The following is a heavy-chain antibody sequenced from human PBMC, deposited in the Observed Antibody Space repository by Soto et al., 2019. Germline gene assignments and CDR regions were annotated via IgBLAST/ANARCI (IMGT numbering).Heavy chain of an antibody. D-gene: IGHD2-2*01. CDR1: GFTFSSYG. CDR3: AKVGAGYCSSTSCYAYYYGMDV. V-gene: IGHV3-30*18. CDR2: ISYDGSNK. J-gene: IGHJ6*02. Sequence: PGGSLRLSCAASGFTFSSYGMHWVRQAPGKGLEWVAVISYDGSNKYYADSVKGRFTVSRDNSKNTLYLQMNSLRAEDTAVYYCAKVGAGYCSSTSCYAYYYGMDVWGQGTTVTVSS.